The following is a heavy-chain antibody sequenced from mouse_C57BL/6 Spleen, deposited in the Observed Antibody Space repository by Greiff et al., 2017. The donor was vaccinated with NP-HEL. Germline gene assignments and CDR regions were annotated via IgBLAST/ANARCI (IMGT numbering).Heavy chain of an antibody. J-gene: IGHJ2*01. Sequence: QVQLQQPGAELVRPGSSVKLSCKASGYTFTSYWMHWVKQRPIQGLEWIGNIDPSDSETHYNQKFKDKATLTVDKSASTAYMQLSSLTSEDSAGYYCARGPHYYGSSRFDYWGQGTTLTVSS. CDR2: IDPSDSET. CDR3: ARGPHYYGSSRFDY. CDR1: GYTFTSYW. D-gene: IGHD1-1*01. V-gene: IGHV1-52*01.